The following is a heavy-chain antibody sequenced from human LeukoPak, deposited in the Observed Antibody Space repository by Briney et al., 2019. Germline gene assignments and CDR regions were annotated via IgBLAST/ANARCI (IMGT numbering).Heavy chain of an antibody. Sequence: PSETLSLTCTVSGGSIGSYYCNWIRQPAGKGLEWIGRIYTSGSTNYNPSLKSRVTMSVDTSKNQFSLKLSSVTAADTAVYYCARARQDYSNYVGYYYYMDVWGKGTTVTVSS. CDR3: ARARQDYSNYVGYYYYMDV. V-gene: IGHV4-4*07. J-gene: IGHJ6*03. D-gene: IGHD4-11*01. CDR1: GGSIGSYY. CDR2: IYTSGST.